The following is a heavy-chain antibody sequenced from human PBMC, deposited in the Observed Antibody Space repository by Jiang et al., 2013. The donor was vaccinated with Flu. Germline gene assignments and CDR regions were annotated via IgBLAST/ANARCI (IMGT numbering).Heavy chain of an antibody. CDR2: IIPIFGTA. V-gene: IGHV1-69*01. D-gene: IGHD7-27*01. CDR3: AIVVGMGHYYYYGMDV. CDR1: GGTFSSYA. Sequence: GAEVKKPGSSVKVSCKASGGTFSSYAISWVRQAPGQGLEWMGGIIPIFGTANYAQKFQGRVTITADESTSTAYMELGSLRSEDTAVYYCAIVVGMGHYYYYGMDVWGQGTTVTVSS. J-gene: IGHJ6*02.